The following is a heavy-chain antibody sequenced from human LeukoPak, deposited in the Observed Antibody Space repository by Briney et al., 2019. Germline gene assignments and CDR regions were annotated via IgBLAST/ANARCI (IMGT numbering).Heavy chain of an antibody. V-gene: IGHV4-59*01. CDR2: IYYSGST. D-gene: IGHD3-22*01. CDR1: GGPINSYY. J-gene: IGHJ3*02. Sequence: PSETLSLTCAVSGGPINSYYWSWIRQPPGKGLEWIGYIYYSGSTNYNPSLKSRVTISVDTSKNQFSLKLSSVTAADTAVYYCARVQTILVRAFDIWGQGTMVTVSS. CDR3: ARVQTILVRAFDI.